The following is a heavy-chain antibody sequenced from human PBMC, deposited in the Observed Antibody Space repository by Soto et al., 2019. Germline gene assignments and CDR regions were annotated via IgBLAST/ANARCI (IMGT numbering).Heavy chain of an antibody. J-gene: IGHJ6*02. V-gene: IGHV3-23*01. Sequence: PGGSLRLSCAGSEFTFTNYAMSWVRQAPRKGLEWVSAISDGGGSTYYADSVKGRFTISRDNSKHTLYLQMNSLRAEDTAVYYCANHPLNYYYYGMDVWGQGTTGTVAS. CDR3: ANHPLNYYYYGMDV. D-gene: IGHD2-8*01. CDR1: EFTFTNYA. CDR2: ISDGGGST.